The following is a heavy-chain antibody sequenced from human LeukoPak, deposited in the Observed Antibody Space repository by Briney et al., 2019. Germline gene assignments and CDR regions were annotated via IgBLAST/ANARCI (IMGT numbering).Heavy chain of an antibody. J-gene: IGHJ4*02. CDR3: ATGEGFEYYYGSGRHQVDY. V-gene: IGHV3-30*03. D-gene: IGHD3-10*01. CDR2: ISYDGSNK. CDR1: GFTFSSYG. Sequence: GGSLRLSCAASGFTFSSYGMHWVRQAPGKGLEWVAVISYDGSNKYYADSVKGRFTISRDNSKNTLYLQMNSLRAEDTAVYYCATGEGFEYYYGSGRHQVDYWGQGTLVTVSS.